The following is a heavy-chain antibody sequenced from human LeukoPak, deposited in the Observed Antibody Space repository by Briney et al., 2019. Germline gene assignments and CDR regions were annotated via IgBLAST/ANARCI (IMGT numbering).Heavy chain of an antibody. CDR1: GFTFSSYS. CDR3: ARAPYSGSPPPVDY. D-gene: IGHD1-26*01. Sequence: PGGSLRLSCAASGFTFSSYSMTWVRQAPGKGLEWVSYISSSSSTIYYADSVKGRFTISRDNAKNSLYLQMNSLRGEDTAVYYCARAPYSGSPPPVDYWGQGTLVTVSS. J-gene: IGHJ4*02. CDR2: ISSSSSTI. V-gene: IGHV3-48*01.